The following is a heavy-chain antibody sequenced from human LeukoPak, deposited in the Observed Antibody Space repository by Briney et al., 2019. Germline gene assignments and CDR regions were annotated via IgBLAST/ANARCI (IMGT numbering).Heavy chain of an antibody. Sequence: SETLSLTCAVYGGSFSGYYWSWIRQPPGKGLEWIGEINHSGSTNYNPSLKSRVTISVDTSKNQFSLKLSSVTAADTAVYYCARSFGGLIVAMILFDYWGQGTLVTVSS. J-gene: IGHJ4*02. D-gene: IGHD5-12*01. V-gene: IGHV4-34*01. CDR2: INHSGST. CDR1: GGSFSGYY. CDR3: ARSFGGLIVAMILFDY.